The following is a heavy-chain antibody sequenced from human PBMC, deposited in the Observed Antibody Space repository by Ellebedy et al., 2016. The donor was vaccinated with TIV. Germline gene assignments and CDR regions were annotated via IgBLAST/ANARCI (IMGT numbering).Heavy chain of an antibody. V-gene: IGHV4-59*01. CDR2: IYYSGST. CDR3: ARGGDYDILTGYYYYGMDV. CDR1: GGSMDSYH. J-gene: IGHJ6*02. D-gene: IGHD3-9*01. Sequence: MPSETLSLTCTVSGGSMDSYHRSWIRQPPGKGLEWIGYIYYSGSTNYNPSLKSRVTISVDTSKNQFSLKLSSVTAADTAVYYCARGGDYDILTGYYYYGMDVWGQGTTVTVSS.